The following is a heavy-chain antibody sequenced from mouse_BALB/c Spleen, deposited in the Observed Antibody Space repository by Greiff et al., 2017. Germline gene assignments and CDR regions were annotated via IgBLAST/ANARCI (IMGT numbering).Heavy chain of an antibody. V-gene: IGHV1S127*01. D-gene: IGHD2-1*01. CDR1: GYTFTSYW. CDR3: TRRGNPYYYAMGY. J-gene: IGHJ4*01. CDR2: IDPSDSYT. Sequence: QVQLQQPGAELVKPGASVKMSCKASGYTFTSYWMHWVKQRPGQGLEWIGVIDPSDSYTSYNQKFKGKATLTVDTSSSTAYMQLSSLTSEDSAVYYCTRRGNPYYYAMGYWGQGTSVTVSS.